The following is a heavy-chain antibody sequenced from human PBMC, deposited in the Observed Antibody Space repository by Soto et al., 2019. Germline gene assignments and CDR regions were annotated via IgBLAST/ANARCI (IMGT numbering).Heavy chain of an antibody. CDR2: IYWDDDK. J-gene: IGHJ5*02. V-gene: IGHV2-5*02. CDR3: AHGTEKFDP. CDR1: GFSLSTSGVG. Sequence: QITLKESGPTLVKPTQTLTLTCTCSGFSLSTSGVGVGWIRQPPGKALEWLALIYWDDDKRYSPSLKSRLTIAKDTSKNQVVLTRTNMGPVDTATYYCAHGTEKFDPWGQGTLVTVSS.